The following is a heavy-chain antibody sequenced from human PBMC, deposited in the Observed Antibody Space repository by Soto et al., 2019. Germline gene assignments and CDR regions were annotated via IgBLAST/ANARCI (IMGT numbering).Heavy chain of an antibody. J-gene: IGHJ4*02. Sequence: GASVKVSCKASGGTFSSYAISWVRQAPGQGLEWMGGIIPIFATANYAQKLQGRVTITADESTSTAYMELSSLRSEDTAVYYCARAGRTDSTTVTPRRPYFDYWGQGTLVTVSS. CDR1: GGTFSSYA. CDR3: ARAGRTDSTTVTPRRPYFDY. D-gene: IGHD4-17*01. V-gene: IGHV1-69*13. CDR2: IIPIFATA.